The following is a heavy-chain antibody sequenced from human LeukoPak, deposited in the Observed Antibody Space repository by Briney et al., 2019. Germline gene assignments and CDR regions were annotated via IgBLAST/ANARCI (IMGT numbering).Heavy chain of an antibody. CDR3: ARGRLRAARPLFDY. J-gene: IGHJ4*02. CDR2: INHSGST. CDR1: GGSFSGYY. Sequence: PSETLSLTCAVYGGSFSGYYWSWIRQPPGKGQEWIGEINHSGSTNYNPSLKSRVTISVDTSKNQFSLKLSSVTAADTAVYYCARGRLRAARPLFDYWGQGTLVTVSS. D-gene: IGHD6-6*01. V-gene: IGHV4-34*01.